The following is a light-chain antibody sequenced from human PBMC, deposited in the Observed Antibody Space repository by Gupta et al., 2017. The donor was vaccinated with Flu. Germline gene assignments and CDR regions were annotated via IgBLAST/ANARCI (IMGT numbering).Light chain of an antibody. CDR3: SSYTSTTTFYV. CDR2: DVS. V-gene: IGLV2-14*01. Sequence: QSALTQPASVSGSPGHSITISCTGTSSDVGNSDYVSWYQQDPGKAPKLLIYDVSNRPSGVSSRFSGSKSGNTASLTISGLQAEDETDYYCSSYTSTTTFYVFGTGTKVT. CDR1: SSDVGNSDY. J-gene: IGLJ1*01.